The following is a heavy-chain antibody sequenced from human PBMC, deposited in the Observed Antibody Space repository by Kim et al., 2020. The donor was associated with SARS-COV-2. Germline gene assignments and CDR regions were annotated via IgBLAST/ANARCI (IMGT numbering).Heavy chain of an antibody. Sequence: ASVKVSCKASGYTFTGYYMHWVRQAPGQGLEWMGWINPNSGGTNYAQKFQGRVTMTRDTSISTAYMELSRLRSDDTAVYYCARDLSEMGWLAARDHIDYWGQGTLVTVSS. V-gene: IGHV1-2*02. J-gene: IGHJ4*02. CDR2: INPNSGGT. D-gene: IGHD6-6*01. CDR1: GYTFTGYY. CDR3: ARDLSEMGWLAARDHIDY.